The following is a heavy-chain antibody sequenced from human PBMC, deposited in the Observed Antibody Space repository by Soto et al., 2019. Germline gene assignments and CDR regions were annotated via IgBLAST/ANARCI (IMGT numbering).Heavy chain of an antibody. V-gene: IGHV3-74*03. CDR2: ISPDASAT. D-gene: IGHD3-22*01. Sequence: EVQLVDSGGHLVQPGGSLRLSCAVSGFTFSNYWMHWVRQVPGKELLWVSSISPDASATTYADSVKGRFTISRDNARNTVYLQMSSLRTEDTSVYYCARGGHDDSGDFAPVGFDYWGQGTLVTVSS. J-gene: IGHJ4*02. CDR1: GFTFSNYW. CDR3: ARGGHDDSGDFAPVGFDY.